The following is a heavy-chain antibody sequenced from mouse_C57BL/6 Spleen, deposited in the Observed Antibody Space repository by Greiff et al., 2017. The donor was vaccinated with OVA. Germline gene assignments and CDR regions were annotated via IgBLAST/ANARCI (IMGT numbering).Heavy chain of an antibody. J-gene: IGHJ3*01. CDR3: ARTGDGYYGSWFAY. V-gene: IGHV1-82*01. CDR1: GYAFSSSW. Sequence: QVQLQQSGPELVKPGASVKISCKASGYAFSSSWMNWVKQRPGKGLEWIGRIYPGDGDTNYNGKFKGKATLTADKSSSTAYMQLSSLTSEDSAVYVCARTGDGYYGSWFAYWGQGTLVTVSA. CDR2: IYPGDGDT. D-gene: IGHD2-3*01.